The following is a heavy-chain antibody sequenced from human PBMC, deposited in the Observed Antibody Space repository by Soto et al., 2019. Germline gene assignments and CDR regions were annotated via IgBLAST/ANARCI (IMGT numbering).Heavy chain of an antibody. CDR3: ARGGIGYDILTGYYTYYYYGMDV. CDR1: GGSFSGYY. Sequence: PSETLSLTCAVYGGSFSGYYWSWIRQPPGKGLEWIGEINHSGSTNYNPSLKSRVTISVDTSKNQFSLKLSSVTAADTAVYYCARGGIGYDILTGYYTYYYYGMDVWGQGTTVTVSS. D-gene: IGHD3-9*01. J-gene: IGHJ6*02. CDR2: INHSGST. V-gene: IGHV4-34*01.